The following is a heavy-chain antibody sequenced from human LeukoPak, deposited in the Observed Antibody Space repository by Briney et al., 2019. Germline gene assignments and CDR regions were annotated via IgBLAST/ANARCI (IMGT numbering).Heavy chain of an antibody. CDR1: GFTFTDYY. CDR2: ISSSSSTI. J-gene: IGHJ6*02. V-gene: IGHV3-11*04. CDR3: ARDPEVDVVATIYYYGMDV. Sequence: GGSLRLSCAASGFTFTDYYMSWIRQAPGKGLEWVSYISSSSSTIYYADSVKGRFTISRDNAKNSLYLQMNSLRDEDTAVYYCARDPEVDVVATIYYYGMDVWGQGTTVTVSS. D-gene: IGHD5-12*01.